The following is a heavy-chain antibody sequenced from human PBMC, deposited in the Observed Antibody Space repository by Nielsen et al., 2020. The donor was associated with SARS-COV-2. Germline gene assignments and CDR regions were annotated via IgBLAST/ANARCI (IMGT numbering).Heavy chain of an antibody. V-gene: IGHV7-4-1*02. CDR2: INTDTGNP. CDR1: GYTLSSFV. J-gene: IGHJ6*02. Sequence: ASVKVSCKASGYTLSSFVINWVRQAPGQGLEWMGWINTDTGNPTYAQGFTGRFVFSLDTSVNTAYLQISSLKAEDTAVYFCARHSLRMSTDYYYGMDVWGQGTTVTVSS. CDR3: ARHSLRMSTDYYYGMDV. D-gene: IGHD1-26*01.